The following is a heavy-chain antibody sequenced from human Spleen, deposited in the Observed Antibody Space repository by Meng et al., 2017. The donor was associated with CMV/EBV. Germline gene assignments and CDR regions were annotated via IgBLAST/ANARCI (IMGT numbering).Heavy chain of an antibody. CDR2: INPNSGGT. Sequence: ASVKVSCKASGYTFTGYYMHWVRQAPGQGLEWMGWINPNSGGTNYAQKFQGRVTMTGDTLTSTAYMELSGLRAEDTAVYYCARGNIAGAGYYDSYALDVWGQGTTVTVSS. D-gene: IGHD6-19*01. CDR3: ARGNIAGAGYYDSYALDV. CDR1: GYTFTGYY. J-gene: IGHJ6*02. V-gene: IGHV1-2*02.